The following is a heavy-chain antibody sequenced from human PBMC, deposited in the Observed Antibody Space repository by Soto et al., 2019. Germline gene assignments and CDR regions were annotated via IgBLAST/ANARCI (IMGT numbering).Heavy chain of an antibody. J-gene: IGHJ6*02. CDR3: ARGVELYGLDV. D-gene: IGHD3-10*01. V-gene: IGHV4-31*03. Sequence: QVQLQESGPGLVKPSQTLSLTCTVSGGSISSGGYYWSWIRQHPGKGLEWIGYIYYSGSTYYNPSLRSRVTISRDTSETQFSLKLYSVTAADTAVYYCARGVELYGLDVWGQGTTVTVSS. CDR1: GGSISSGGYY. CDR2: IYYSGST.